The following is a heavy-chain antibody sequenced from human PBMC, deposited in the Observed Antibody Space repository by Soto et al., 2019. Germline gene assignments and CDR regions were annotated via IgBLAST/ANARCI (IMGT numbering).Heavy chain of an antibody. V-gene: IGHV4-39*01. CDR2: IYYSGTT. CDR3: AREENGDKFDY. D-gene: IGHD4-17*01. CDR1: GGSISSSRYY. J-gene: IGHJ4*02. Sequence: SETLSLTCAVSGGSISSSRYYWAWVRQPPGKGLEWIGSIYYSGTTYYNPSLKSRITISVDTSKNQFSLKLSSVTAADTAVYYCAREENGDKFDYWGQGTLVTVSS.